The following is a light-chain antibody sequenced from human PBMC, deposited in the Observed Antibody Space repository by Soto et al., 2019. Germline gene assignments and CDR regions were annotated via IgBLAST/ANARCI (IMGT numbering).Light chain of an antibody. J-gene: IGKJ3*01. CDR2: WAS. CDR3: QQYHDTPYT. CDR1: QSLFYNSIKKNY. V-gene: IGKV4-1*01. Sequence: DIVMTQSPDSLAVSLGERATINCKSSQSLFYNSIKKNYLAWYRQKSGQPPELLIYWASTRESGVPDRFSGSGSGTDFTLNISSLQAEDVAVYYCQQYHDTPYTFGPGTRVDI.